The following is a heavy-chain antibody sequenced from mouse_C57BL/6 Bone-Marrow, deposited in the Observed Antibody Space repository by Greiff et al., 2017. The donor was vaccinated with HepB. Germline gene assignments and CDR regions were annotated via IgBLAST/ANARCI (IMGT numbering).Heavy chain of an antibody. J-gene: IGHJ4*01. CDR2: ISSGGSYT. Sequence: EVQGVESGGDLVKPGGSLKLSCAASGFTFSSYGMSWVRQTPDKRLEWVATISSGGSYTYYPDSVKGRFTISRDNAKNTLYLQMSSLKSEDTAMYYCARGTTVVAIRGQGTSVTVSS. D-gene: IGHD1-1*01. CDR1: GFTFSSYG. V-gene: IGHV5-6*01. CDR3: ARGTTVVAI.